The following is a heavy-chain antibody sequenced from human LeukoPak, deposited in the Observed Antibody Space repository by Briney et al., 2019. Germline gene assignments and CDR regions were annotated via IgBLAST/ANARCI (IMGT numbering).Heavy chain of an antibody. D-gene: IGHD5-18*01. CDR3: AKDGWVDTAMVKEPPVFG. CDR1: GFTFSSYA. Sequence: PGGSLRLSCAASGFTFSSYAMSWVRQAPGKGLEWVSAISGSGGSTYYADSVKGRFTISRDNSKNTLYLQMNSLRAEDTAVYYCAKDGWVDTAMVKEPPVFGWGQGTLVTVSS. CDR2: ISGSGGST. V-gene: IGHV3-23*01. J-gene: IGHJ4*02.